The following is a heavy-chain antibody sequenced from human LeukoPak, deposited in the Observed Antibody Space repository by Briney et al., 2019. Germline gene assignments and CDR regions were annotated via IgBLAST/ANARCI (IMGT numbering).Heavy chain of an antibody. J-gene: IGHJ4*02. Sequence: TGGSLRLSCAASGFTFSDYPMAWVGLPPGKGLDWVSGINGGGGSTFYADSVKGRFTISRDNSKNTLYLQMNSLRVVDTAIYYCAKRDYPDSSGYHPLFDSWGQGALVTVSS. CDR1: GFTFSDYP. CDR2: INGGGGST. CDR3: AKRDYPDSSGYHPLFDS. D-gene: IGHD3-22*01. V-gene: IGHV3-23*01.